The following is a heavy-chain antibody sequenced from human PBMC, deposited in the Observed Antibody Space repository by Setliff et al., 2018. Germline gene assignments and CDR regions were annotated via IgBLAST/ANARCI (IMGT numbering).Heavy chain of an antibody. CDR2: IKQDGSEK. V-gene: IGHV3-7*01. CDR3: AKDSRYCSGGSCSEPDAFDI. CDR1: GFTFSSYW. J-gene: IGHJ3*02. D-gene: IGHD2-15*01. Sequence: GGSLRLSCAASGFTFSSYWMSWVRQAPGKGLEWVANIKQDGSEKYYVDSVKGRFTISRDNAKNSLYLQMNSLRAEDTAVYYCAKDSRYCSGGSCSEPDAFDIWGQGTMVTVSS.